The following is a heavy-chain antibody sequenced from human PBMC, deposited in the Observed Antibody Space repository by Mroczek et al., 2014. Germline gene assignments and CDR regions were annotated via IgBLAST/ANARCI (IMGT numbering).Heavy chain of an antibody. V-gene: IGHV4-31*03. D-gene: IGHD1-1*01. CDR1: GGSISSGGYY. Sequence: QVQLQQSGPGLVKPSQTLSLTCTVSGGSISSGGYYWSWIRQHPGKGLEWIGYIYYSGSTYYNPSLKSRVTISVDTSKNQFSLKLSSVTAADTAVYYCARMDFWNALYYFDYWGQGTLVTVSS. CDR2: IYYSGST. J-gene: IGHJ4*02. CDR3: ARMDFWNALYYFDY.